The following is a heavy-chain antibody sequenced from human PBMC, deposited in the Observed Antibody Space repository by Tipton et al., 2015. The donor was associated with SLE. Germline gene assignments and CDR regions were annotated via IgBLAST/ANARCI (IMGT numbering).Heavy chain of an antibody. CDR1: GFTFSSYA. CDR2: ISYDGSNK. D-gene: IGHD4-17*01. J-gene: IGHJ3*02. CDR3: ARELDYGDYADDAFDI. Sequence: SLRLSCAASGFTFSSYAMHWVRQAPGKGLEWVAVISYDGSNKYYADSVKGRFTISRDNSKNTVYLQMNSLRVEDTAVYYCARELDYGDYADDAFDIWGQGTMVTVSS. V-gene: IGHV3-30*04.